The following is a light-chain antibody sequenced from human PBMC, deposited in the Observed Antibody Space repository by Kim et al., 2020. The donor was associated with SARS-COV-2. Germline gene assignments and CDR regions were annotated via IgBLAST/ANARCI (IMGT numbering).Light chain of an antibody. V-gene: IGKV1-5*03. CDR2: KES. CDR1: HSISPW. CDR3: QQYKSYPYS. Sequence: DIQMTQSPSTLSASVGDRVTITCRASHSISPWLAWYQQKPGRAPKVLIYKESTLQSGVPSRFSGGDTGTEFTLSITSLQPDGFATYYCQQYKSYPYSFGQGTKLEI. J-gene: IGKJ2*01.